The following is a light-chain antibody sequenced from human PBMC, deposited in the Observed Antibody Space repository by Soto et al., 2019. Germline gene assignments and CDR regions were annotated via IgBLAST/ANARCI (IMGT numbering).Light chain of an antibody. CDR2: DVT. J-gene: IGLJ1*01. CDR3: ISYAGNYIYV. V-gene: IGLV2-11*01. CDR1: SSDVGAYNS. Sequence: QSALTQPRSVSGSPGQSVTISCTGTSSDVGAYNSVSWYQHHPDKAPKLIIYDVTKRPSGVPDRFSGSKSGNTASLTISGLQAEDEDDYNCISYAGNYIYVFGTGTKLTVL.